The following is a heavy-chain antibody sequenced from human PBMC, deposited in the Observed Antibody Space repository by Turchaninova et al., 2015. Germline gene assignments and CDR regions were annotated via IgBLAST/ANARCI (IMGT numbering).Heavy chain of an antibody. J-gene: IGHJ6*02. Sequence: QVXXVQSGAEVKXHWAXGKVXXXASGYTFSSYVIHWVRQAPGQGLECKGWISAYNGNTNYAQKFQGRVTMTTDTSTSTAYMELRSLRSDDTAVYYCARDETRTNHYGMDVWGQGTTVTVSS. CDR1: GYTFSSYV. CDR2: ISAYNGNT. V-gene: IGHV1-18*04. CDR3: ARDETRTNHYGMDV. D-gene: IGHD2-2*01.